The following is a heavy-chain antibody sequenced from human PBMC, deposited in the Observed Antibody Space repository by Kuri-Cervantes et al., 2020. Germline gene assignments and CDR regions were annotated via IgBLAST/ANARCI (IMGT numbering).Heavy chain of an antibody. J-gene: IGHJ3*02. CDR1: GCSISSGDYY. D-gene: IGHD2-2*01. Sequence: SETLSLTCTVSGCSISSGDYYWSWIRQPPGKGLEWIVYIYYSGSTYYNPSLKSRVTISGDTSKNQFSLKLSSVTAADTAVYYCARDGCSSTSCYYFSAFDIWGQGTMVTVSS. CDR3: ARDGCSSTSCYYFSAFDI. V-gene: IGHV4-30-4*01. CDR2: IYYSGST.